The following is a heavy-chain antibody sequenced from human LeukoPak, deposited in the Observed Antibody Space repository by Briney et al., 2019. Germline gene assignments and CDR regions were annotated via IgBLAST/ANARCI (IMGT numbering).Heavy chain of an antibody. J-gene: IGHJ3*02. CDR2: ISSSSSYI. Sequence: GGSLRLSCAASGFSFSSYSMNWVRQAPGKGLEWVSSISSSSSYIYYADSVKGRFTISRDNAKNSLYLQMNSLRAEDTAVYYCARDWAPVGVGAEGAFDIWGQGTMVTVSS. D-gene: IGHD1-26*01. CDR1: GFSFSSYS. V-gene: IGHV3-21*01. CDR3: ARDWAPVGVGAEGAFDI.